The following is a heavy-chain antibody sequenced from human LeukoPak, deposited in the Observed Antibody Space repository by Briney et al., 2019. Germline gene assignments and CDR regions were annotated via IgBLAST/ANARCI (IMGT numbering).Heavy chain of an antibody. J-gene: IGHJ4*02. D-gene: IGHD3-10*01. CDR2: INHSGST. V-gene: IGHV4-34*01. Sequence: SETLSLTCAVYGGSFSGYYWSWIRQPPGKGLEWIGEINHSGSTNYNPSLKSRVTISVDKSKNQFSLKLSSVTAADTAVYYCARADYYGSGSYNDYWGQGTLVTVSS. CDR3: ARADYYGSGSYNDY. CDR1: GGSFSGYY.